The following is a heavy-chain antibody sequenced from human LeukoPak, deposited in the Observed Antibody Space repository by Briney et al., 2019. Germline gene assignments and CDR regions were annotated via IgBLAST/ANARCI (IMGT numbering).Heavy chain of an antibody. CDR1: GYSISSGYY. D-gene: IGHD3-3*01. CDR2: IYHSGST. Sequence: SETLSLTCTVSGYSISSGYYWGWIRQPPGKGLEWIGSIYHSGSTYYNPSLKSRVTISVDTSKNQFSLKLSSVTAADTAVYYCAGFWVYWGQGTLVTVSS. V-gene: IGHV4-38-2*02. CDR3: AGFWVY. J-gene: IGHJ4*02.